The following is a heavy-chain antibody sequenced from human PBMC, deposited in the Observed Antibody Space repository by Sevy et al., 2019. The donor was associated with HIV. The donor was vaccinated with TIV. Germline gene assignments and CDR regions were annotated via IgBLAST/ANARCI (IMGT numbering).Heavy chain of an antibody. CDR3: ARARGGYSCGYYYYYGMDV. Sequence: GGSRLSCAASGFTVSSNYMSWVRQAPGKGLEWVSVIYSGGSTYYADSVKGRFTISRDNSKNTLYLQMNSLRAEDTAVYYCARARGGYSCGYYYYYGMDVWGQGTTVTVSS. V-gene: IGHV3-53*01. CDR2: IYSGGST. J-gene: IGHJ6*02. D-gene: IGHD5-18*01. CDR1: GFTVSSNY.